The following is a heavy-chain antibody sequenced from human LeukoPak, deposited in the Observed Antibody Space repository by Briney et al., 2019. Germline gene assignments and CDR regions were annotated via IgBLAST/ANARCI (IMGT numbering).Heavy chain of an antibody. CDR1: GFTFSSYA. Sequence: GGSLRLSCAASGFTFSSYAMNWVRQAPGKGLEGVSGISGSSASTYYADSVKGRFTISRNNSKNTLFLQMNSLRAEDTAVYYCAKAYYDFWSGYFDYWGQGTLVTVSS. J-gene: IGHJ4*02. CDR2: ISGSSAST. CDR3: AKAYYDFWSGYFDY. D-gene: IGHD3-3*01. V-gene: IGHV3-23*01.